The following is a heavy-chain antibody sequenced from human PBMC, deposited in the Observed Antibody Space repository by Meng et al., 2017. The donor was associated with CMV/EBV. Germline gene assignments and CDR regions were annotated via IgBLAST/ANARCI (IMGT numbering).Heavy chain of an antibody. J-gene: IGHJ4*02. CDR2: TYYRSKWYN. V-gene: IGHV6-1*01. Sequence: QTPSLTRAISGDRVSSNSPAWNWTRQTPARGLEWLGRTYYRSKWYNDYAVSVKSRITINPDTSKNQFSLQLNSVTPEDTAVYYCARDSEQLGSFDYWGQGTLVTVSS. CDR3: ARDSEQLGSFDY. D-gene: IGHD6-6*01. CDR1: GDRVSSNSPA.